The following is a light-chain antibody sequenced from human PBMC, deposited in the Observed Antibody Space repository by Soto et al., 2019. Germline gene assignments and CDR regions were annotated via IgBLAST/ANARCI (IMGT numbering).Light chain of an antibody. Sequence: EIVLTQSPDTLSLSSGERATLSCRASQRISNYYLAWYHQKPGQAPRLLIYGASSRATGVPDRFSGSGSGTDFTLTISRLEPEDFAVYYCQQYGTPRLTFGGGTKVDIK. J-gene: IGKJ4*01. V-gene: IGKV3-20*01. CDR1: QRISNYY. CDR2: GAS. CDR3: QQYGTPRLT.